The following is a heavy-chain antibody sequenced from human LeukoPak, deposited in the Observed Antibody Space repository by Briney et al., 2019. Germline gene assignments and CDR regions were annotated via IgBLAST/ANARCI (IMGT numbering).Heavy chain of an antibody. CDR3: ARGGGDGYNHDYYYGMDV. D-gene: IGHD5-24*01. V-gene: IGHV1-69*13. CDR1: GYTFTSNY. Sequence: ASVKVSCKASGYTFTSNYMHWVRQAPGQGLEWMGGIIPIFGTANYAQKFQGRVTITADESTSTAYMELSSLRSEDTAVYYCARGGGDGYNHDYYYGMDVWGQGTTVTVSS. CDR2: IIPIFGTA. J-gene: IGHJ6*02.